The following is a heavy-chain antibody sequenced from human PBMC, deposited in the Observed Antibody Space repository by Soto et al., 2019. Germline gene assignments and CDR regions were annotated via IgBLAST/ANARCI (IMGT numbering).Heavy chain of an antibody. CDR3: ARYSSGWGNYFDY. V-gene: IGHV3-7*01. CDR2: IKQDGSEK. CDR1: GFTFSSYW. D-gene: IGHD6-19*01. J-gene: IGHJ4*02. Sequence: PGGSLRLSCAASGFTFSSYWMSWVRQAPGKGLEWVANIKQDGSEKYYVDSVKGRFTISRDNAKNSLYLQMNSLRAEDTAVYYCARYSSGWGNYFDYWGQGTLVTVSS.